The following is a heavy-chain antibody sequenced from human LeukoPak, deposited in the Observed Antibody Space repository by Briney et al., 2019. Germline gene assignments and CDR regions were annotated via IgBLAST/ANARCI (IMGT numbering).Heavy chain of an antibody. V-gene: IGHV1-69*04. CDR3: ARGSMGTIFDHYYYGMDV. J-gene: IGHJ6*02. Sequence: ASVKVSCKASGGTFSSYAISWVRQAPGQGLEWMGRIIPILGIANYAQKFQGRVTITADKSTSTAYMELSSLRSEDTAVYYCARGSMGTIFDHYYYGMDVWGQGTTVTVSS. CDR2: IIPILGIA. D-gene: IGHD3-3*01. CDR1: GGTFSSYA.